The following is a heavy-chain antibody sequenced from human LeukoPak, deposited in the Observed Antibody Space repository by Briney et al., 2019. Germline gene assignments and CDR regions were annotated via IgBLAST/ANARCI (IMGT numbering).Heavy chain of an antibody. CDR1: GFTFSSYA. Sequence: GGSLRLSCAASGFTFSSYAMHWVRQAPGKGLEWVSVIYSGGSTYYADSVKGRFTISRDNAKNSLYLQMNSLRAEDTAVYYCARGPQKNGHSSGYPGYFDYWGQGTLVTVSS. V-gene: IGHV3-66*01. D-gene: IGHD3-22*01. CDR2: IYSGGST. CDR3: ARGPQKNGHSSGYPGYFDY. J-gene: IGHJ4*02.